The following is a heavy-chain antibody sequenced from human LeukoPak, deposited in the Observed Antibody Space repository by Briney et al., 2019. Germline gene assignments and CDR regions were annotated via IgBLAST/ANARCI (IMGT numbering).Heavy chain of an antibody. J-gene: IGHJ4*02. Sequence: ASVKVSCKASGYTFTNYYMSWVRQAPGQGLEWMGIINPSGGSTSYAQKFQGRVTVTWDTSTSTVYMELSSLRSEDTAMYCCAREGEIGYDLSDYWGQGTLVTVSS. V-gene: IGHV1-46*01. CDR1: GYTFTNYY. CDR3: AREGEIGYDLSDY. CDR2: INPSGGST. D-gene: IGHD5-12*01.